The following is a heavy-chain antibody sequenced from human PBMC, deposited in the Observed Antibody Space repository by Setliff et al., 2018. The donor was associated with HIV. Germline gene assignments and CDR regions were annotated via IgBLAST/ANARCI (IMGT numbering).Heavy chain of an antibody. CDR1: GDSIGSYY. D-gene: IGHD3-10*01. V-gene: IGHV4-59*12. J-gene: IGHJ5*02. CDR3: VRERIGELLNWFDP. CDR2: IYYSGST. Sequence: SETLSLTCTVSGDSIGSYYWTWIRQSPGKGLEWIGNIYYSGSTNFNPSLKGRVTISLDTSKNQFSLKLSSVTAADTAVYYCVRERIGELLNWFDPWGQGTLVTVSS.